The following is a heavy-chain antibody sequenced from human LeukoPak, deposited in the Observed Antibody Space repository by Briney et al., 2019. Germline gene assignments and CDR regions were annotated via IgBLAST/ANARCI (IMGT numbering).Heavy chain of an antibody. CDR2: IYSGGST. Sequence: GGSLRLSCVVSVFTVSSNYMNWVREAPGKGREWVSVIYSGGSTYYADSVKGRFTISRENSKNTLYLQMNSLRTEDTAVYYCARGGDYFDYWGQGTMVTVSS. J-gene: IGHJ4*02. CDR1: VFTVSSNY. CDR3: ARGGDYFDY. V-gene: IGHV3-66*02.